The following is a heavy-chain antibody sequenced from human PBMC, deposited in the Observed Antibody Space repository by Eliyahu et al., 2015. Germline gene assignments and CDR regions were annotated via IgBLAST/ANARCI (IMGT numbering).Heavy chain of an antibody. J-gene: IGHJ4*02. V-gene: IGHV3-23*01. Sequence: EVQLLESGGGLVQPGGSLRLSCXASGFTFXGWAMSGVRQAPGKGLEWVSAISGSGGSTYYADSVKGRFTISRDNSKNTLYLQMNSLRAEDTAVYYCAKLHGSGSYYFDYWGQGTLVTVSS. CDR2: ISGSGGST. D-gene: IGHD3-10*01. CDR3: AKLHGSGSYYFDY. CDR1: GFTFXGWA.